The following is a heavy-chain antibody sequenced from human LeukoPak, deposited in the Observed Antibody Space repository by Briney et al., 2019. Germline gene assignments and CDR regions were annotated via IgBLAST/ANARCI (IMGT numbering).Heavy chain of an antibody. CDR1: GGSISSYY. CDR2: IYYSGST. CDR3: ARALVVARAFDI. Sequence: SETLSLTCTVSGGSISSYYWSWIRQPPGKGLEWIGYIYYSGSTNYNPSLKSRVTISVDTSKNQFSLKLSSVTAADTAVYYCARALVVARAFDIWGQGTMVTVSS. V-gene: IGHV4-59*12. D-gene: IGHD2-21*01. J-gene: IGHJ3*02.